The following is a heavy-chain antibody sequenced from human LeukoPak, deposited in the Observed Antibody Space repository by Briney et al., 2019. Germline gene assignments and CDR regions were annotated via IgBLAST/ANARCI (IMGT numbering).Heavy chain of an antibody. CDR3: TRALYYYDSSGYLL. V-gene: IGHV3-49*04. J-gene: IGHJ4*02. CDR2: IRSKAYGGTT. CDR1: GFTFGDYA. Sequence: PGRSLRLSCTTSGFTFGDYAMSWVRQAPGKGLEWVGFIRSKAYGGTTEYAASVKGRFTISRDDSKSIAYLQMNSLKTEDTAVSYCTRALYYYDSSGYLLWGQGTLVTVSS. D-gene: IGHD3-22*01.